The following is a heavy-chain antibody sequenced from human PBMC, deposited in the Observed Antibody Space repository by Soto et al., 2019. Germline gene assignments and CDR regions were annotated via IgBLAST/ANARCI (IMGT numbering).Heavy chain of an antibody. CDR1: GYSISSGYY. J-gene: IGHJ5*02. CDR3: ARAYGGYSGQGHLSDP. V-gene: IGHV4-38-2*02. D-gene: IGHD2-21*02. CDR2: ISHSGTS. Sequence: SETLSLTCTVSGYSISSGYYWSWIRQTPGKGLEWIGSISHSGTSFYNPSLRSRVTISMDTSNNHFSLKLNSLTATDTAVYYCARAYGGYSGQGHLSDPWGQGTLVTVYS.